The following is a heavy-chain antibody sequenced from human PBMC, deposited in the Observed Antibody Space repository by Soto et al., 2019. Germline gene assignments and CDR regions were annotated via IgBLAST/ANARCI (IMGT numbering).Heavy chain of an antibody. CDR1: GFTFSSYS. CDR3: ARDSKRKGRIVVVPAYYGMDV. Sequence: EVQLVESGGGLVKPGGSLRLSCAASGFTFSSYSMNWVRQAPGKGLEWVSSISSSSSYIYYADSVKGRFTISRDNAKNSLYLQMNSLRAEDTAVYYCARDSKRKGRIVVVPAYYGMDVWGQGTTVTVSS. V-gene: IGHV3-21*01. CDR2: ISSSSSYI. D-gene: IGHD2-2*01. J-gene: IGHJ6*02.